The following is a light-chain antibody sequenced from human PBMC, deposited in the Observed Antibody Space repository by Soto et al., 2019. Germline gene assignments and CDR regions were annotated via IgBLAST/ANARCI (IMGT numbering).Light chain of an antibody. CDR2: HAS. Sequence: EIVMTQSPATVSVSPGERATLSCRASQSVSDKLAWYQQKPGQAPRLLIYHASARATGIPARFSGSGSGTEFTLTISGLQSEDFAVYYCQKYNNWPPWTVGQGTKVDI. CDR3: QKYNNWPPWT. V-gene: IGKV3-15*01. CDR1: QSVSDK. J-gene: IGKJ1*01.